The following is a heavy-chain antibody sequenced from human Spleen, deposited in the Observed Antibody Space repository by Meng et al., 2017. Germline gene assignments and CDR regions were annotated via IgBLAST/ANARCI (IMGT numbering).Heavy chain of an antibody. D-gene: IGHD4-17*01. V-gene: IGHV3-74*01. CDR3: ARDPNHGDPGVRDF. CDR1: GFTFSSYW. CDR2: INSDGTST. Sequence: GGSLRLSCAASGFTFSSYWVHWVRQAPGKGLVWVSRINSDGTSTSYADSVKGRFTISRDNAKNTLYLQMNSLRAEDTAVYYCARDPNHGDPGVRDFWGQGTLVTVSS. J-gene: IGHJ4*02.